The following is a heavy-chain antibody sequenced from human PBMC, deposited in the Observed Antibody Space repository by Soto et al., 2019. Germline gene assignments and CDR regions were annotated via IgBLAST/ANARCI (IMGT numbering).Heavy chain of an antibody. CDR2: ISYDGSNK. CDR3: AKEHKVPIRGGFDP. CDR1: GFTFSSYG. V-gene: IGHV3-30*18. Sequence: QVQLVESGGGVVQPGRSLRLSCAASGFTFSSYGMHWVRQAPGKGLEWVAVISYDGSNKYYAESVKGRFTISRDNSKNALYLQMNSLRAEDTAVYYCAKEHKVPIRGGFDPWGQGTLVTVSS. J-gene: IGHJ5*02. D-gene: IGHD3-10*01.